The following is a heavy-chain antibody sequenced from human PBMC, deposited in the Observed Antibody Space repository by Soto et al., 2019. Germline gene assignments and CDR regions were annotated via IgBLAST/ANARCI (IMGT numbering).Heavy chain of an antibody. CDR2: ISGSGSTL. CDR3: AKVLIWFGQRFGLDV. CDR1: GFAFSSQA. Sequence: DEPLLESGGGLVEPWGSLRLSCAATGFAFSSQAMSWVRQAPGKGLEWVSGISGSGSTLYYADSVKGRFTISRDNSMNTLYLQMNSLRAADTAVYYCAKVLIWFGQRFGLDVWGQGTTVTVSS. J-gene: IGHJ6*02. D-gene: IGHD3-10*01. V-gene: IGHV3-23*01.